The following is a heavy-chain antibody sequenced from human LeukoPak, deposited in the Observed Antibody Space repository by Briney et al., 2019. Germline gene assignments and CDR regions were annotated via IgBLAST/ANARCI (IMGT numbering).Heavy chain of an antibody. CDR1: GYTFTGYY. Sequence: GASVKVSCKASGYTFTGYYMHWVRQAPGQGLEWMGWINPNSGGTNYAQKFQGRVTMTRDTSISTAYMELSRLRSDDTAVYYCARVPYDSSGYSLLFDYWGQGTLVTVSS. V-gene: IGHV1-2*02. J-gene: IGHJ4*02. D-gene: IGHD3-22*01. CDR2: INPNSGGT. CDR3: ARVPYDSSGYSLLFDY.